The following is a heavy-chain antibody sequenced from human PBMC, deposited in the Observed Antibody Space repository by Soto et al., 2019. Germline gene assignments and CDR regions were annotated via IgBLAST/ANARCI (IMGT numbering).Heavy chain of an antibody. D-gene: IGHD3-22*01. CDR2: INPNSGGT. Sequence: ASVKVSCKASGYTFTGYYMHWVRQAPGQGLEWMGWINPNSGGTNYAQKFQGRVTMTRDTSISTAYMELSRLRSDDTAVYYCASPPNQLAFYYKSSGFGSLWFDPWAREPWSPSPQ. CDR1: GYTFTGYY. V-gene: IGHV1-2*02. CDR3: ASPPNQLAFYYKSSGFGSLWFDP. J-gene: IGHJ5*02.